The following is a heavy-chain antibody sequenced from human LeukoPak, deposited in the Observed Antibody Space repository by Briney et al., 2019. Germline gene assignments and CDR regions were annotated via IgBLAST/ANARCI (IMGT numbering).Heavy chain of an antibody. V-gene: IGHV1-69*06. CDR1: GGTFSSYA. CDR3: ARGLYGDSPFDY. Sequence: ASVKLSCKASGGTFSSYAISWVRQAPGQGLEWMGGIIPIFGTANYAQKFQGRVTITADKSTSTAYMELSSLRSEDTAVYYCARGLYGDSPFDYWGQGTLVTVSS. CDR2: IIPIFGTA. D-gene: IGHD4-17*01. J-gene: IGHJ4*02.